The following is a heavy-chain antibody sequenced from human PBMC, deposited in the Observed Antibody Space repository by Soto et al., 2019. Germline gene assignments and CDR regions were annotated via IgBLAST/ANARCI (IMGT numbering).Heavy chain of an antibody. CDR2: ISYDGSNK. Sequence: QVQLVESGGGVVQPGRSLRLSCAASGFTFSSYGMHWVRQAPGKGLEWVAVISYDGSNKYYADSVKGRFTISRDNSKNTLYLQMNSLRAEDTAVYYCANPDLTPDYLRFEYWGQGTLVTVSS. V-gene: IGHV3-30*18. J-gene: IGHJ4*02. D-gene: IGHD2-21*01. CDR3: ANPDLTPDYLRFEY. CDR1: GFTFSSYG.